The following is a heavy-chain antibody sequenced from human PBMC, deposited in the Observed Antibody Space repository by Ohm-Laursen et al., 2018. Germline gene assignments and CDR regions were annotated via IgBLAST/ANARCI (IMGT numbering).Heavy chain of an antibody. D-gene: IGHD3-3*01. Sequence: SETLSLTCTVSGGSVSSGSYYWSWIRQPPGKGLEWIGYIYYSGSTNYNPSLKSRVIISVDMSKNQFSLKLSSVTAADTAVYYCARITYDFWRAYFDSWGQGTLVTVSS. CDR2: IYYSGST. J-gene: IGHJ4*02. V-gene: IGHV4-61*01. CDR3: ARITYDFWRAYFDS. CDR1: GGSVSSGSYY.